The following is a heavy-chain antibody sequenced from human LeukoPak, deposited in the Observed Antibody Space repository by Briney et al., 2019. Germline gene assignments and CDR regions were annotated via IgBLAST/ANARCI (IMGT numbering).Heavy chain of an antibody. CDR1: GGTFSSYA. CDR2: IIPIFGTA. Sequence: SVKVSCKASGGTFSSYAISWVRQAPGQGLEWMGGIIPIFGTANYAQKFQGRVTITADESTSTACMELSSLRSEDTAVYYCARDFFSGGITTDYGMDVWGQGTTVTVSS. CDR3: ARDFFSGGITTDYGMDV. J-gene: IGHJ6*02. D-gene: IGHD3-10*01. V-gene: IGHV1-69*13.